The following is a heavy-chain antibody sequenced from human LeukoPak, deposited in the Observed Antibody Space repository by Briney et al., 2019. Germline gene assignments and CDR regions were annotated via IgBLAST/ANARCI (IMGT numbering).Heavy chain of an antibody. CDR2: INHSGST. CDR3: ARALRGTVTTLDY. J-gene: IGHJ4*02. V-gene: IGHV4-34*01. CDR1: GGSFSGYY. Sequence: SETLSLTCAVYGGSFSGYYWSWIRQPPGKGLEWIGEINHSGSTNYNPSLKSRVTISVDTSKNQFSLELSSVTAADTAVYYCARALRGTVTTLDYWGQGTLVTVSS. D-gene: IGHD4-17*01.